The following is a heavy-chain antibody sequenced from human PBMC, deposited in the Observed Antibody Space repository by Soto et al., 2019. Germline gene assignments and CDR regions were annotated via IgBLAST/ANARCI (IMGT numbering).Heavy chain of an antibody. V-gene: IGHV3-74*01. D-gene: IGHD6-13*01. CDR2: INSDGSST. CDR1: GFTFSSYW. CDR3: ARGSIAAERYYYYGMDV. Sequence: VQLVESGGGLVQPGGSLRLSCAASGFTFSSYWMHWVRQAPGKGLVWVSRINSDGSSTSYADSVKGRFTISRDNAKNTLYLQLNSLRAEDTAVYYCARGSIAAERYYYYGMDVWGQGTTVTVSS. J-gene: IGHJ6*02.